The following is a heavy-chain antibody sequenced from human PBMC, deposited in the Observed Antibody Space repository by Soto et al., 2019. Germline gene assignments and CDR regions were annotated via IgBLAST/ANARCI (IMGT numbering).Heavy chain of an antibody. CDR1: GYTLTELS. V-gene: IGHV1-24*01. CDR3: ATIYSSSWYRNWFDP. Sequence: ASVKVSCKVSGYTLTELSMHWVRQAPGKGLEWMGGFDPEDGETIYAQKFQGRVTMTEDTSTDTAYMELSSLRSEDTAVYYCATIYSSSWYRNWFDPWGQGTLVTVSS. J-gene: IGHJ5*02. D-gene: IGHD6-13*01. CDR2: FDPEDGET.